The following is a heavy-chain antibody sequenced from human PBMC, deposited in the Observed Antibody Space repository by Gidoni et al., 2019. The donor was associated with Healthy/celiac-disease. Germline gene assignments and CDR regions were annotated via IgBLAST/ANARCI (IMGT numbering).Heavy chain of an antibody. CDR3: AKDRKLFYDRDY. J-gene: IGHJ4*02. CDR2: ISYDGSNK. D-gene: IGHD3-22*01. Sequence: QVQLVESGGGVVQPGRSLRLSCAASGFTFSSYGMHWVRQAPGKGLGLVAVISYDGSNKYYADSVKGRFTISRDNSKNTLYLQMNSLRAEDTAVYYCAKDRKLFYDRDYWGQGTLVTVSS. V-gene: IGHV3-30*18. CDR1: GFTFSSYG.